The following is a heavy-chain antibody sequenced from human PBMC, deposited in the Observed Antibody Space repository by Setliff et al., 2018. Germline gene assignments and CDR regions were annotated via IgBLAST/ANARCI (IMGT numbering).Heavy chain of an antibody. CDR2: IWYDGSNT. CDR1: GFTFSSYA. V-gene: IGHV3-33*01. D-gene: IGHD5-12*01. J-gene: IGHJ3*02. Sequence: GGSLRLSCAASGFTFSSYAMHWVRQAPGKGLEWVAFIWYDGSNTYYTGSVKGRFTISRDNSRNTLNLQMNSLGAEDTAVYYCAGDPPSSGYAFDIWGQGTMVTVSS. CDR3: AGDPPSSGYAFDI.